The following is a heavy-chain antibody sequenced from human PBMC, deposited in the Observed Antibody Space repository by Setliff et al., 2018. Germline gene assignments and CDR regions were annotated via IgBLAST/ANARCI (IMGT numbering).Heavy chain of an antibody. V-gene: IGHV1-69*05. J-gene: IGHJ6*03. CDR2: TIPVFGTT. CDR3: AREGVHTRSSTDYHYYMDV. CDR1: GFRFTNFG. Sequence: SVKVSCKTSGFRFTNFGFSWVRQAPGQGLEWMGGTIPVFGTTDYAQKFQGRVTIMTDESTSTAYMELSSLTSEDTAVYYCAREGVHTRSSTDYHYYMDVWGRGTTVTVSS. D-gene: IGHD1-26*01.